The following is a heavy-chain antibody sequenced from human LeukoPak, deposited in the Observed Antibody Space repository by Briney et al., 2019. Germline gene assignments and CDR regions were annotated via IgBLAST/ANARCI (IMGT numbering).Heavy chain of an antibody. D-gene: IGHD3-10*01. CDR3: ASRDGSGSYYLLH. CDR1: GGSISSYY. J-gene: IGHJ4*02. Sequence: SETLSLTCTVSGGSISSYYWSWIRQPPGKGLEWIGEINHSGSTNYNPSLKSRVTISVDTSKNQFSLKLSSVTAADTAVYYCASRDGSGSYYLLHWGQGTLVTVSS. V-gene: IGHV4-34*01. CDR2: INHSGST.